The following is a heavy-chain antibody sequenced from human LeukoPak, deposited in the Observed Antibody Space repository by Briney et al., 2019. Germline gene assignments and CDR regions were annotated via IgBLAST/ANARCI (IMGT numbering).Heavy chain of an antibody. D-gene: IGHD6-6*01. J-gene: IGHJ3*02. CDR1: GFTFSSYA. CDR2: ISSNGGSR. CDR3: ARSIAGAFDI. Sequence: PGGSLRLSCAASGFTFSSYAMHWVRQAPGKGLEYVSAISSNGGSRYYANSVKGRFTISRVNSKNTLYLQIGSLRAEDMAVYYCARSIAGAFDIWGQGTMVTVSS. V-gene: IGHV3-64*01.